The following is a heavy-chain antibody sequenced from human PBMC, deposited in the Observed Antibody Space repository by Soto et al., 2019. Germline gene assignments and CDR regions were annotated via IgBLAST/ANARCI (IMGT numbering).Heavy chain of an antibody. CDR2: ISYDGSNK. J-gene: IGHJ4*02. CDR3: AKSDYYDSSGYYPPPHY. V-gene: IGHV3-30*18. CDR1: GFTFSSYG. Sequence: GGSLRLSCAASGFTFSSYGMHWVRQAPGKGLGWVAVISYDGSNKYYADSVKGRFTISRDNSKNTLYLQMNSLRAEDTAVYYCAKSDYYDSSGYYPPPHYWGQGTLVTVSS. D-gene: IGHD3-22*01.